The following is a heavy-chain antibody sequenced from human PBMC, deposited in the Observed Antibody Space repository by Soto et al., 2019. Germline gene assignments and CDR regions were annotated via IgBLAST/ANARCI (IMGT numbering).Heavy chain of an antibody. J-gene: IGHJ5*02. Sequence: LSLTCTVSGGSISSYYWSWIRQPPGKGLEWVAVIWYDGSNKYYADSVKGRFTISRDNSKNTLYLQMNSLRAEDTAVYYCARGVLRFLEWLSPNWFDPWGQGTLVTVSS. V-gene: IGHV3-33*08. CDR3: ARGVLRFLEWLSPNWFDP. D-gene: IGHD3-3*01. CDR1: GGSISSYY. CDR2: IWYDGSNK.